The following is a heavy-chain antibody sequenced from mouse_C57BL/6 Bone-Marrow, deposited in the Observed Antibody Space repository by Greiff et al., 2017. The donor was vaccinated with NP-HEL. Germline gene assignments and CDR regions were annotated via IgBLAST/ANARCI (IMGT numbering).Heavy chain of an antibody. CDR2: IYPRSGNT. J-gene: IGHJ3*01. CDR3: ASPRWFAY. V-gene: IGHV1-81*01. Sequence: QVQLQQSGAELARPGASVKLSCKASGYTFTSYGISWVKQRTGQGLEWIGEIYPRSGNTYYNEKFKGKATLTADKSSSTAYMELRSLTSEDSAVYFCASPRWFAYWGQGTLVTVSA. CDR1: GYTFTSYG.